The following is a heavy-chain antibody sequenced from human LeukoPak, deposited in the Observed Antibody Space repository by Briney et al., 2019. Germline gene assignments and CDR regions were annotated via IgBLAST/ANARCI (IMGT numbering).Heavy chain of an antibody. CDR1: GGSISSYY. CDR3: ARHNSDYVYFDY. CDR2: IYYSGST. Sequence: SETVSLTCTVSGGSISSYYWSWIRQPPGKGLEWIGYIYYSGSTNYNPSLKSRVTISVDTSKNQFSLKLSSVTAADTAVYYCARHNSDYVYFDYWGQGTLVTVSS. J-gene: IGHJ4*02. D-gene: IGHD5-12*01. V-gene: IGHV4-59*08.